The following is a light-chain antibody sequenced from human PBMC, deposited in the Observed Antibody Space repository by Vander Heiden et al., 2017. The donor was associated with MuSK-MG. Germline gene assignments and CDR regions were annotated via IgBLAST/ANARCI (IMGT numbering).Light chain of an antibody. CDR1: NIGTKS. Sequence: SYVLTQPPSVSVAPGQTARITCGGNNIGTKSVHWYQQKPGQAPVLVVYDGSDRPSGIPERFSGSNSGNTATLTISRVEAGDEADYYCQVWDSVSDHPGYVFGTGTKVTVL. CDR2: DGS. J-gene: IGLJ1*01. V-gene: IGLV3-21*02. CDR3: QVWDSVSDHPGYV.